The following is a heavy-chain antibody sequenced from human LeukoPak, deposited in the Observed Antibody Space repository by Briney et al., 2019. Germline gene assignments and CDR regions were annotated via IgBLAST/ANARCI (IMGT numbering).Heavy chain of an antibody. CDR3: AKSQDSSGWRNWFDP. V-gene: IGHV3-30*02. Sequence: PGGSLRLSCAASGFTFSSYGMHWVRQAPGKGLEWVAVIWYDGSNKYYADSVKGRFTISRDNSKNTLYLQMNSLRAEDTAVYYCAKSQDSSGWRNWFDPWGQGTLVTVSS. D-gene: IGHD6-19*01. J-gene: IGHJ5*02. CDR2: IWYDGSNK. CDR1: GFTFSSYG.